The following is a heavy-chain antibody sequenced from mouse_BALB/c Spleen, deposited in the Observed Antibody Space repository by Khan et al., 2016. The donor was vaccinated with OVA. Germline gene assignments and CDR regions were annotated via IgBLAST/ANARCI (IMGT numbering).Heavy chain of an antibody. V-gene: IGHV5-9-1*01. Sequence: EVELVESGGGLVKPGGSLKLSCAASGFTFSTYAMSWVRQTPEKRLEWVATISSDGDYTYFPDNVTGRFTISRDNAKNTLCLQMTSLRSEDTAMCSWAKSPYDNFDYWGQGTLVTVSA. CDR2: ISSDGDYT. D-gene: IGHD2-1*01. J-gene: IGHJ3*01. CDR3: AKSPYDNFDY. CDR1: GFTFSTYA.